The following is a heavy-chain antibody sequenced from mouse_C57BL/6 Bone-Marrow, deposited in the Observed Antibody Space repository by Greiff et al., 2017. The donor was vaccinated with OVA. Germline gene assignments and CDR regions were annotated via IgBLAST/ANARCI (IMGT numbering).Heavy chain of an antibody. V-gene: IGHV6-6*01. D-gene: IGHD2-4*01. CDR3: TRGYDYDVAYFDY. J-gene: IGHJ2*01. CDR1: GFTFSDAW. Sequence: LQQSGGGLVQPGGSMKLSCAASGFTFSDAWMDWVRQSPEKGLEWVAEIRNKANNHATYYAESVKGRFTISRDDSKSSVYLQMNSLRAEDTGIYYCTRGYDYDVAYFDYWGQGTTLTVSS. CDR2: IRNKANNHAT.